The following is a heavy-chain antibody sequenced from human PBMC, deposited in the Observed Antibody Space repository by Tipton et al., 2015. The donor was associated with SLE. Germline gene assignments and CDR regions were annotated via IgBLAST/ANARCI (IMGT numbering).Heavy chain of an antibody. Sequence: TLSLTCTVSGGSISSGSYYWSWIRQPAGKGLEWIGRIYTSGSTNYNPSLKSRVTISVDTSKNQFSLKLSSVTAADTAVYYCARGAAVAGIGDDAFDIWGQGTMVAVSS. D-gene: IGHD6-19*01. V-gene: IGHV4-61*02. CDR2: IYTSGST. CDR1: GGSISSGSYY. J-gene: IGHJ3*02. CDR3: ARGAAVAGIGDDAFDI.